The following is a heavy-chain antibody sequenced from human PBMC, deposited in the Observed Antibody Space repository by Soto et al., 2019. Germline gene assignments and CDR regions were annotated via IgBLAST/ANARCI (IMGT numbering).Heavy chain of an antibody. V-gene: IGHV1-69*13. CDR3: ARPYCSSTSCYKEGSWFDP. Sequence: ASVKVSCKASGGTFSSYAISWVRQAPGRGLEWMGGIIPIFGTANYAQKFQGRATITADESTSTAYMELSSLRSEDTAVYYCARPYCSSTSCYKEGSWFDPWGQGTLVTVSS. D-gene: IGHD2-2*02. CDR1: GGTFSSYA. J-gene: IGHJ5*02. CDR2: IIPIFGTA.